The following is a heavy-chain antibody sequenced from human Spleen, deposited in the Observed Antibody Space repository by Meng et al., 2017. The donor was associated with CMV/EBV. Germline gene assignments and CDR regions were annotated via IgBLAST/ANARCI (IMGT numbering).Heavy chain of an antibody. V-gene: IGHV3-13*01. CDR3: AKGGSSYQLYYFDY. J-gene: IGHJ4*02. CDR2: IGTAGDT. Sequence: GESLKISCAASGFTFSTYDMHWVRQVTGKGLDWVSPIGTAGDTYDPGSVKGRFTISRDNAKNTLYLQMNSLRAEDTAVYYCAKGGSSYQLYYFDYWGQGTLVTVSS. D-gene: IGHD2-2*01. CDR1: GFTFSTYD.